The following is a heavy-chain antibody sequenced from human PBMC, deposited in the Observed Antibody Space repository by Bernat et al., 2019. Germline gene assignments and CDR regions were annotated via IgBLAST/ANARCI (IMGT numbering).Heavy chain of an antibody. Sequence: QLQLQESGPGLVKPSETLSLTCTVSGGSISSSSYYWGWIRQPPGKGLEWIGSIHYSGSTYYNPSLKSRVTISVDTSKNQFSLKLSSVTAADTAVYYCARIGYSSCWYKSYYYYDMDVWGKGTTVTVSS. CDR3: ARIGYSSCWYKSYYYYDMDV. D-gene: IGHD6-13*01. V-gene: IGHV4-39*01. CDR2: IHYSGST. CDR1: GGSISSSSYY. J-gene: IGHJ6*03.